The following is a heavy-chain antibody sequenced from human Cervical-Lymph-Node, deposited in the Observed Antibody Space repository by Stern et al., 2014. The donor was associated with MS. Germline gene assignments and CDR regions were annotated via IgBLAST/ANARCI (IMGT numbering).Heavy chain of an antibody. CDR1: GYTFTNNW. D-gene: IGHD1-1*01. Sequence: VQLVESGAEVKKPGESLKISCKGSGYTFTNNWIAWVRQMPGKGLEWMGIIYPDDSDIRYSPSLQGQVTISAEKSISTAYLQWSSRKAADSAVYYCARPPPRRKWDDPNYGMDVWGQGTTVTVSS. V-gene: IGHV5-51*03. CDR3: ARPPPRRKWDDPNYGMDV. J-gene: IGHJ6*02. CDR2: IYPDDSDI.